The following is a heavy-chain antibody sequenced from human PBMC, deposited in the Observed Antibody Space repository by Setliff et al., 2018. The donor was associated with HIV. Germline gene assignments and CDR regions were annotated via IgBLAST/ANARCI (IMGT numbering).Heavy chain of an antibody. V-gene: IGHV4-39*07. D-gene: IGHD3-22*01. Sequence: SETLSLTCTVSGGSISSSHDFWNWIRQPPGKGLEWIGAISYGGITYYNPSLTSRVTISVDTSKNQFSLKVTSVTAADTAVYYCAGVPGRDYYDTSGDFDYWGLGTLVTV. CDR1: GGSISSSHDF. CDR2: ISYGGIT. J-gene: IGHJ4*02. CDR3: AGVPGRDYYDTSGDFDY.